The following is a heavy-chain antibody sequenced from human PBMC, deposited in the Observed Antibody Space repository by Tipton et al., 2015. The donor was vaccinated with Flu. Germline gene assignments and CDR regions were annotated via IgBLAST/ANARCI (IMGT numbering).Heavy chain of an antibody. V-gene: IGHV1-2*02. J-gene: IGHJ6*02. CDR3: ARGGVMMTFGAILFGMDV. CDR1: GYTFTAFY. CDR2: INPNIGST. D-gene: IGHD3-16*01. Sequence: QVQLVQSGAEVKKPGASVKVSCKASGYTFTAFYMHWVRQAPGQGLEYMGWINPNIGSTNFAQKFQGRVTMTRDTSISTAYVELSSLTSDDTAIYYCARGGVMMTFGAILFGMDVWGQGGTVTVSS.